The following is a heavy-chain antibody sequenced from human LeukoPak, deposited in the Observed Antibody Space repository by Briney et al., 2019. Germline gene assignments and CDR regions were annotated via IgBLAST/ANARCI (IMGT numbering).Heavy chain of an antibody. V-gene: IGHV3-23*01. D-gene: IGHD2-15*01. J-gene: IGHJ4*02. CDR3: VKDCSGGSCYLRPDY. CDR2: ISGSGGST. CDR1: GFTFSSYA. Sequence: PGGSLRLSCAASGFTFSSYAMSWVRQAPGKGLDWVSVISGSGGSTYYADSVKGRFTISRDNSKNTLYLQMNSLRAEDTAVYYCVKDCSGGSCYLRPDYWGQGTLVTVSS.